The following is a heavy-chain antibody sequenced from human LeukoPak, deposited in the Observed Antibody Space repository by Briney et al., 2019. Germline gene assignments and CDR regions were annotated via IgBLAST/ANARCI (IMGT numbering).Heavy chain of an antibody. D-gene: IGHD5-24*01. V-gene: IGHV1-2*02. CDR2: INPNSGGT. CDR1: GYTFTGYY. CDR3: ARIRDGYRCAYDI. J-gene: IGHJ3*02. Sequence: GASVKVSCKASGYTFTGYYMHWVRQAPGQGLEWMGWINPNSGGTNYAQKFQGRVTMTRDTSISTAYMELSRLRSEDTAVYYCARIRDGYRCAYDIWGQGTVVSVSS.